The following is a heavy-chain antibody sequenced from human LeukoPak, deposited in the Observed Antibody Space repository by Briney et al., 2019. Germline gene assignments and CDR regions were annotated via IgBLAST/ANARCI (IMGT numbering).Heavy chain of an antibody. CDR3: ARMGRTPPPWYFDL. Sequence: GGSLRLSCAASGFTFSSYEMNWVRQAPGEGLEWVSYISSSGSTIYYADSVKGRFTISRDNAKNSLYPQMNSLRAEDTAVYYCARMGRTPPPWYFDLWGRGTLVTVSS. CDR2: ISSSGSTI. D-gene: IGHD2-15*01. CDR1: GFTFSSYE. J-gene: IGHJ2*01. V-gene: IGHV3-48*03.